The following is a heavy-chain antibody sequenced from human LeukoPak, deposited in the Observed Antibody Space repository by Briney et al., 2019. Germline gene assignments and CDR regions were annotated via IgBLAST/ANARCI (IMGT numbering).Heavy chain of an antibody. V-gene: IGHV3-23*01. Sequence: GGSLRLSCAASGFTFSSYAMSWVRQAPGKGLEWVSAISGSGGSTYYADSVKGRFTVSRDNSKNTLYLQMNSLRAEDTAVYYCAKAPLGSVAGTVDYWGQGTLVTVSS. CDR1: GFTFSSYA. D-gene: IGHD6-19*01. CDR3: AKAPLGSVAGTVDY. CDR2: ISGSGGST. J-gene: IGHJ4*02.